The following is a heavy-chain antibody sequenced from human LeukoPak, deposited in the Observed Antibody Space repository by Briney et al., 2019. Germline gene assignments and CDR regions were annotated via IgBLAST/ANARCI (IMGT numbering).Heavy chain of an antibody. CDR1: GFTFSSYS. CDR3: AKSPGSGSTYWYFDL. D-gene: IGHD3-10*01. CDR2: ISSSSSYI. J-gene: IGHJ2*01. V-gene: IGHV3-21*04. Sequence: GGSLRLSCAASGFTFSSYSMNWVRQAPGKGLEWVSSISSSSSYIYYADSVKGRSTISRDSSKNTLYLQMNSLISEDTAVYYCAKSPGSGSTYWYFDLWGRGTLVTVSS.